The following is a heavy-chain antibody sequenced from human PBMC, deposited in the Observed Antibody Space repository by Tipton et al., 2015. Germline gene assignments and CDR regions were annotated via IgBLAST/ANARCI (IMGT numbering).Heavy chain of an antibody. Sequence: SLRLSCAASGFTFSSYAMNWVRQAPGKGLEWVAVISYDGSNKYYADSVKGRFTISRDNSKNTLYLQMNSLRADDTAFYYCTKNWTSDSWGQGTLVTVSS. D-gene: IGHD1-1*01. J-gene: IGHJ5*01. V-gene: IGHV3-30*18. CDR3: TKNWTSDS. CDR1: GFTFSSYA. CDR2: ISYDGSNK.